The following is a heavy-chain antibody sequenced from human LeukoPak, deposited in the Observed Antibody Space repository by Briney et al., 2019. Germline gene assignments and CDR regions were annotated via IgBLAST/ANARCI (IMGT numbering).Heavy chain of an antibody. J-gene: IGHJ3*02. CDR2: ISGFNGNI. CDR1: CYTFTSYG. V-gene: IGHV1-18*01. CDR3: ARVPNQYCTSRCYYTAFDI. D-gene: IGHD2/OR15-2a*01. Sequence: GASVKVSCKASCYTFTSYGISWVRQAPGQGLEWMGWISGFNGNINHAQNFQDRVTMTTDTSTSTAHMELRSLRSDDTAVYFCARVPNQYCTSRCYYTAFDIWGQGTMVTVSS.